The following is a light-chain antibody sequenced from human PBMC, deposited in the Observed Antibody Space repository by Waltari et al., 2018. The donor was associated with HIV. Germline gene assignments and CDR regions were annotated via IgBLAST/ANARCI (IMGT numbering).Light chain of an antibody. CDR3: QNWGTGIHVV. CDR1: SGPSYYP. CDR2: LNNDGSN. Sequence: HLVLTQSPSASASLVASLRLTCTLSSGPSYYPLACHRQQPGKGTRYLMKLNNDGSNTKGDGIPDRFSGYSSGAERYLTISSIQSEDEADYYCQNWGTGIHVVFGGGTKLSVL. V-gene: IGLV4-69*01. J-gene: IGLJ2*01.